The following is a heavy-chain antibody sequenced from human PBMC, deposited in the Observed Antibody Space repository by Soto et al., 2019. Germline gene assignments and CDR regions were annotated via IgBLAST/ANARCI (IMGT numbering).Heavy chain of an antibody. CDR2: INHSGST. CDR3: ARNDYGDYDGYYYYGMDV. D-gene: IGHD4-17*01. V-gene: IGHV4-34*01. J-gene: IGHJ6*02. Sequence: PSETLSLTCAVYGWSFSGYYWSWIRQPPGKGLEWIGEINHSGSTNYNPSLKSRVTISVDTSKNQFSLKLSSVTAADTAVYYCARNDYGDYDGYYYYGMDVWGQGTTVTVSS. CDR1: GWSFSGYY.